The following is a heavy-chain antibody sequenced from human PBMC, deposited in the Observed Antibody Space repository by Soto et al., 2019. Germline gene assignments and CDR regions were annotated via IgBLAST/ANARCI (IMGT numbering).Heavy chain of an antibody. CDR3: TTDGSRIAAAGSYYYYGMDV. CDR2: IKSKTDGGTT. J-gene: IGHJ6*02. V-gene: IGHV3-15*07. Sequence: GGSLRLSCAASGFTFSNAWMNWVRQAPGKGLEWVGRIKSKTDGGTTDYAAPVKGRFTISRDDSKNTLYLQMNSLKTEDTAVYYCTTDGSRIAAAGSYYYYGMDVWGQGTTVTVSS. D-gene: IGHD6-13*01. CDR1: GFTFSNAW.